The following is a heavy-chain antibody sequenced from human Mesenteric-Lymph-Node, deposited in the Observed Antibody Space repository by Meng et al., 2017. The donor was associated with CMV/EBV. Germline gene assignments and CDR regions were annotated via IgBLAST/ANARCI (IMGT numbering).Heavy chain of an antibody. Sequence: QLWLRESGPGQVKPSAPLSLTWTASGASISSFSYWGWIRQPPGRGLEWIGSVHYTGSTYYSPSLKSRVTVSVDTSKNQFSLRLTSVTAADTAVYYCARPFPSWQSPRLDPFGAWGQGTLVTVSS. V-gene: IGHV4-39*01. J-gene: IGHJ5*02. D-gene: IGHD6-19*01. CDR2: VHYTGST. CDR3: ARPFPSWQSPRLDPFGA. CDR1: GASISSFSY.